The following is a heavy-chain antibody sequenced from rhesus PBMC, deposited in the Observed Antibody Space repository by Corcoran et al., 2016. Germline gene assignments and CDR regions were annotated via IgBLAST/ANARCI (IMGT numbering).Heavy chain of an antibody. CDR3: ARAYSSRYFDF. CDR2: IYWDDDK. J-gene: IGHJ4*01. V-gene: IGHV2-1*01. CDR1: GFSLSTSGMG. Sequence: QVTLKESGPALMKPTQTLTLTCSFSGFSLSTSGMGVGWIRQPSRKTLEWLALIYWDDDKRYSTSLKSRLTTSKDTSKNQVVLTMTNMDPVDTATYYCARAYSSRYFDFWGQGVLVTVSS. D-gene: IGHD6-19*01.